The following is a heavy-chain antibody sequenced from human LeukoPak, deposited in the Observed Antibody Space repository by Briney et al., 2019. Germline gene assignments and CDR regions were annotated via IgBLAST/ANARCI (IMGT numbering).Heavy chain of an antibody. CDR1: GFTFGNYA. Sequence: GGSLRLSCEASGFTFGNYAMSGVRPAAGKGLEWVSSISGGSGTINYADSVKGRFIISRDNSKNTLYLQMNSLRAEDTAMYYCARRAGAYSHPYDYWGQGTLVTVSS. CDR2: ISGGSGTI. V-gene: IGHV3-23*01. D-gene: IGHD4/OR15-4a*01. J-gene: IGHJ4*02. CDR3: ARRAGAYSHPYDY.